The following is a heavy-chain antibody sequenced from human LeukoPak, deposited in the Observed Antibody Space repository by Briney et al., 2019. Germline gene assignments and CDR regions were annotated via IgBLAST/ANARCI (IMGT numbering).Heavy chain of an antibody. Sequence: SETLSLTCTVSGGSISSHYWSRIRQPPGKGLEWIGYIYYSGSTNYNPSLKSRVTISVDTSKNQFSLKLSSVTAADTAVYYCARDFAGDDAFDIWGQGTMVTVSS. CDR2: IYYSGST. CDR3: ARDFAGDDAFDI. D-gene: IGHD7-27*01. CDR1: GGSISSHY. V-gene: IGHV4-59*11. J-gene: IGHJ3*02.